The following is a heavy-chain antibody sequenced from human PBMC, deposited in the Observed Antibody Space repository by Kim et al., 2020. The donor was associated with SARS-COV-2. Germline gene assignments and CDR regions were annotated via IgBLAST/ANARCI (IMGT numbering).Heavy chain of an antibody. Sequence: GGSLRLSCAASGFTFSRYGMSWVRQAPGKGLEWVSTINDSGGNTHYADSVKGRFTISRDNRKNTLYLQMNSLRAEDTGVYYCAKDVPPDTIMAIFDYWGQRMATFDYWGQGALVTVSS. V-gene: IGHV3-23*01. CDR2: INDSGGNT. J-gene: IGHJ4*02. CDR1: GFTFSRYG. CDR3: AKDVPPDTIMAIFDYWGQRMATFDY. D-gene: IGHD3-9*01.